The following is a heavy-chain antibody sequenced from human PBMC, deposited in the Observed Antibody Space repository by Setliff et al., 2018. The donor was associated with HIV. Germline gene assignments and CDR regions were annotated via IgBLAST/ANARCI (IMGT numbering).Heavy chain of an antibody. D-gene: IGHD3-3*01. CDR3: ARRGRFMGWFDP. CDR2: INSNGTT. J-gene: IGHJ5*02. CDR1: GGSFSNFF. V-gene: IGHV4-4*09. Sequence: PSETLSLTCTASGGSFSNFFWNWIRQPPGKGLEWIGYINSNGTTNYNPSLKSRVNISIDPSKNHFTLRLSSVTVADTAVYYCARRGRFMGWFDPWGQGSLVTVSS.